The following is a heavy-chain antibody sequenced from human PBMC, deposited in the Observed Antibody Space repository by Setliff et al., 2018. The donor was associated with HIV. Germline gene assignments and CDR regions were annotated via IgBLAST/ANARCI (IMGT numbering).Heavy chain of an antibody. CDR1: GDSIDRSNFF. CDR2: IYYSGSA. Sequence: PSETLSLTCTVSGDSIDRSNFFWTWIRQHPGKGLEWIGYIYYSGSATYNPSLKSRVTISGDTTKNQFSLKLTSVTAADTAVYYCARGGRSTVATWAWFDPWGQGTLVTVPQ. CDR3: ARGGRSTVATWAWFDP. J-gene: IGHJ5*02. V-gene: IGHV4-61*05. D-gene: IGHD4-4*01.